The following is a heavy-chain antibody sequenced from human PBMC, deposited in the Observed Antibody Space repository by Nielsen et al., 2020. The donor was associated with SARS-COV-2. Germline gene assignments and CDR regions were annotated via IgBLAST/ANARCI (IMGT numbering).Heavy chain of an antibody. Sequence: GGSLRLSCAASGFTFSSYSMNWVRQAPGKGLEWVSSISSSSSYTYYADSVKGRFTISRDNSKNTLCLQMNSLRAEDTAVYYCATHDSSGGDAFDIWGQGTMVTVSS. V-gene: IGHV3-21*04. J-gene: IGHJ3*02. CDR3: ATHDSSGGDAFDI. CDR2: ISSSSSYT. D-gene: IGHD3-22*01. CDR1: GFTFSSYS.